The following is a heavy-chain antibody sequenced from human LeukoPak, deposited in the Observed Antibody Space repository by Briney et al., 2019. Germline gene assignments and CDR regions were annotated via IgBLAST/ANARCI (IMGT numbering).Heavy chain of an antibody. V-gene: IGHV3-23*01. Sequence: TGGSLRLSCAASGFTFSNYAMNWVRQAPGKGLEWVSAIESNGGNTYYLASVKGRFTISRDNFKNTLYLQMNNLRAEDTALYYCAKDRRFPDDVFDIWGQGTMVTVSS. D-gene: IGHD2-21*01. CDR2: IESNGGNT. CDR1: GFTFSNYA. J-gene: IGHJ3*02. CDR3: AKDRRFPDDVFDI.